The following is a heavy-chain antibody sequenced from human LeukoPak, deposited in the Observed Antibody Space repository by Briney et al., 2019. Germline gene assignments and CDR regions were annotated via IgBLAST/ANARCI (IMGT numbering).Heavy chain of an antibody. Sequence: GGSLRLSCAASGFTVSSNYMSWVRQAPGKGLEWVSVTYSGGSTYYADSVKGRFTISRDNSKNTLYLQMNSLRAEDTAVYYCARDRAVAGTRWFDPWGQGTLVTVSS. CDR1: GFTVSSNY. D-gene: IGHD6-19*01. J-gene: IGHJ5*02. V-gene: IGHV3-66*01. CDR2: TYSGGST. CDR3: ARDRAVAGTRWFDP.